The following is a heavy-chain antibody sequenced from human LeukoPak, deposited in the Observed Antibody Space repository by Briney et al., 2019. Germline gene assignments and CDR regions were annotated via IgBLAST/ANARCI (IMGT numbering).Heavy chain of an antibody. CDR1: GFTFDDYG. Sequence: PGGSLRLSCVATGFTFDDYGMSWVRQTPGRGLEWVSTINWNGNTAGYADSVKGRFSIARDNAKDSLYLQMNSLRADDTAFYFCARTRYSSGNYFDCWGQGTLITVST. V-gene: IGHV3-20*04. J-gene: IGHJ4*02. CDR2: INWNGNTA. D-gene: IGHD2-15*01. CDR3: ARTRYSSGNYFDC.